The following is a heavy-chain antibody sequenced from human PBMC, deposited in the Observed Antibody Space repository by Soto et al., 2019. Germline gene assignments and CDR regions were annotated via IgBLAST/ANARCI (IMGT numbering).Heavy chain of an antibody. V-gene: IGHV3-30*18. Sequence: VQLVESGGGVVQPGRSLRLSCAASGFTFSDYAMHWVRQAPGMGLEWVAVVSHDGRNTHYEDSVKGRFTISRDSSNNTVALDMTSLRAEATAVYYCAKGGRQWLVTSDFYYWGQGALVTVSS. CDR3: AKGGRQWLVTSDFYY. D-gene: IGHD6-19*01. CDR2: VSHDGRNT. J-gene: IGHJ4*02. CDR1: GFTFSDYA.